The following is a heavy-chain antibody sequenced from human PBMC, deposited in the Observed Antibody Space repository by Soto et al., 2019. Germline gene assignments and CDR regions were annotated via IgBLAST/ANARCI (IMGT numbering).Heavy chain of an antibody. J-gene: IGHJ1*01. V-gene: IGHV1-69*13. CDR1: GGAFSSYA. Sequence: ASVKVSCKASGGAFSSYAISWVRQAPGQGLECMGGIIPVFGTANYAQKFQGRVTINADESTSTVYMELSSLRSEDTAVYYCARGWNDFPHWGQGTLVTVSS. D-gene: IGHD1-1*01. CDR3: ARGWNDFPH. CDR2: IIPVFGTA.